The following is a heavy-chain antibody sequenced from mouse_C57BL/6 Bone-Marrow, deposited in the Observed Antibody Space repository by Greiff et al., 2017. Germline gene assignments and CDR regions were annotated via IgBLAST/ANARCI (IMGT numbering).Heavy chain of an antibody. J-gene: IGHJ3*01. Sequence: QVQLQQSGAELVRPGASVTLSCKASGYTFTDYEMHWVKQTPVHGLEWIGAIDPETGGTAYNQQFKGKAILTADKSSSTASMALRSLTSEDSAFYYCTRRAAVVAPFAYGGQGTLVTVSA. D-gene: IGHD1-1*01. CDR1: GYTFTDYE. V-gene: IGHV1-15*01. CDR3: TRRAAVVAPFAY. CDR2: IDPETGGT.